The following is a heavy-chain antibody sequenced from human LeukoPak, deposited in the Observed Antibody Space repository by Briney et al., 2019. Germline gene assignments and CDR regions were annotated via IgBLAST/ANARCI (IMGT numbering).Heavy chain of an antibody. D-gene: IGHD6-19*01. Sequence: TGGSLRLSCAASGFTFDDYAMHWVRQAPGKGLEWVSGISWNSGSIGYADSVKGRFTISRDNAKNSLYLQMNSLRAEDTALYYCAKEGGIAVAGCFDYWGQGTLVTVSS. J-gene: IGHJ4*02. CDR1: GFTFDDYA. CDR3: AKEGGIAVAGCFDY. V-gene: IGHV3-9*01. CDR2: ISWNSGSI.